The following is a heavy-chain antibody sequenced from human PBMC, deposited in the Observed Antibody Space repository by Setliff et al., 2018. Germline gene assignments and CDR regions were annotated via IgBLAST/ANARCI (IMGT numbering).Heavy chain of an antibody. CDR2: IKQDGGEK. J-gene: IGHJ4*02. V-gene: IGHV3-7*03. D-gene: IGHD6-19*01. CDR3: STKAVPGT. Sequence: GGSLRLSCAASGFTLSDYWVAWVRQAPGKGLEWVANIKQDGGEKYYADSMKGRFTISKDSAKNSLYLQMNSLRAEDTAVYFCSTKAVPGTGGQGTLVTVSS. CDR1: GFTLSDYW.